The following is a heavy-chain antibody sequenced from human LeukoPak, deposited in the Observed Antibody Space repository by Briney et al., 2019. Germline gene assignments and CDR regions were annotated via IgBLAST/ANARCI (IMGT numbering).Heavy chain of an antibody. Sequence: GGSLRLSCAASGFTFSSYAMSWVRQAPGKGLESVSAISGSGGSTYYADSVKGRFTISRDNSKNTLYLQMNSLRAEDTAVYYCAKAYYDILTGYYAPDAFDIWGQGTMVTVSS. V-gene: IGHV3-23*01. CDR1: GFTFSSYA. CDR2: ISGSGGST. CDR3: AKAYYDILTGYYAPDAFDI. D-gene: IGHD3-9*01. J-gene: IGHJ3*02.